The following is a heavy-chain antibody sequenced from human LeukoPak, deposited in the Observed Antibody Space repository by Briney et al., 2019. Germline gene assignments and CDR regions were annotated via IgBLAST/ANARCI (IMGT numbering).Heavy chain of an antibody. CDR1: DDSIRGSIYS. J-gene: IGHJ4*02. CDR3: ARGSQTPDAGY. Sequence: SETLSLTCTVSDDSIRGSIYSWSWIRQPPGKGLEWIGYVSYSGSTDYSPSLKGRVAISIDMSKNHFSLKLTSVSAADTAIYYCARGSQTPDAGYWGPGILVTVSS. CDR2: VSYSGST. V-gene: IGHV4-61*03. D-gene: IGHD6-13*01.